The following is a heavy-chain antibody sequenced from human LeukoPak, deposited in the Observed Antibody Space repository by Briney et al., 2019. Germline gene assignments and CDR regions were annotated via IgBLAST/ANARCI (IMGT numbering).Heavy chain of an antibody. CDR1: GFTFSSYG. Sequence: GGSLRLSCAPSGFTFSSYGMHWVRQAPGKGLEWVAVISYDGSNKYYADSVKGRFTISRDNSKNSLYLQMNSLRAEDTAVYYCARVGTDLHSSTFDYWGLGTLVTVSS. J-gene: IGHJ4*02. V-gene: IGHV3-30*12. CDR2: ISYDGSNK. D-gene: IGHD6-13*01. CDR3: ARVGTDLHSSTFDY.